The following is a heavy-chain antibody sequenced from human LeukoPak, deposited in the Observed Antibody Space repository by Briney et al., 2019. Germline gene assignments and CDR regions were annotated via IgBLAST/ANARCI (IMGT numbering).Heavy chain of an antibody. CDR1: GFTFSDYY. D-gene: IGHD2-2*01. V-gene: IGHV3-11*01. Sequence: KSGGSLRLSCAASGFTFSDYYMSWIRQAPGKGLEWVSYISSSGSTIYYADSVKGRFTISRDNAKNSLYLQMNSLRAEDTAVYYCARGPGYCSSTSCYGGGFDPWGQGTLVTVSS. CDR2: ISSSGSTI. J-gene: IGHJ5*02. CDR3: ARGPGYCSSTSCYGGGFDP.